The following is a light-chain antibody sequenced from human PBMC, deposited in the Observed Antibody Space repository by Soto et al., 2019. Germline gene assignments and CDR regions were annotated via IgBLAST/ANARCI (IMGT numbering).Light chain of an antibody. Sequence: EVVLTQSPATLSLYPGERATLSCRASQSVSSTYLAWYQQQPGQAPRLLMSGTSNRATGTPDRFSGSGSGTDFTVSISRLEPEDFASYFCLQYYNFSWTFGQGTKVDIK. CDR3: LQYYNFSWT. CDR1: QSVSSTY. J-gene: IGKJ1*01. CDR2: GTS. V-gene: IGKV3-20*01.